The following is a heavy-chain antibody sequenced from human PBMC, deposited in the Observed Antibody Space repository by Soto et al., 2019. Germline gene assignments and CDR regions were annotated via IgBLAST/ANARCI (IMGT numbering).Heavy chain of an antibody. Sequence: QDQLLQSGAEVKKPGASVTVSCKDSGYSFTNYGITWVRQAPGQGLEWMGWISAFNGNTHYAQKLQGRVTMTTDASTRTAFLELRSLRSDDTAVYYCARHRGVAPPVAGNTHYYYYMDVWGKGTTVTVSS. V-gene: IGHV1-18*01. J-gene: IGHJ6*03. CDR2: ISAFNGNT. D-gene: IGHD6-19*01. CDR3: ARHRGVAPPVAGNTHYYYYMDV. CDR1: GYSFTNYG.